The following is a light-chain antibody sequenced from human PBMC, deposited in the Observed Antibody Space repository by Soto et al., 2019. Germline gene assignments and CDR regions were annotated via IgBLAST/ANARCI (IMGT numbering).Light chain of an antibody. J-gene: IGKJ1*01. CDR1: ETVTSDY. CDR3: HQYGTSPWT. Sequence: VVLTQSPGTLSLSPWERATLSCRASETVTSDYLAWYQQKPGQAPRLLFYGASRRAAGIPDRFSGSGSGTDFTLIISRLEPEDFVVYYCHQYGTSPWTFGQGTKVDIK. CDR2: GAS. V-gene: IGKV3-20*01.